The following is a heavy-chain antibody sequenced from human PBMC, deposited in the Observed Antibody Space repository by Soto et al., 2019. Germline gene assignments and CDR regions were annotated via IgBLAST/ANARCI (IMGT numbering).Heavy chain of an antibody. J-gene: IGHJ5*02. V-gene: IGHV3-7*03. CDR1: GLTFSSYW. Sequence: EGQLVESGGGLVQPGGSLRLSCAASGLTFSSYWMTWVRQAPGKGLEWVADIKPDGSEKYYVDSVEGRFTISRDNAKNSIYLEMNSLRVEDTAVYYSARSITTLGVVTISDDNWFDPWGQGTPVTVSS. D-gene: IGHD3-3*01. CDR3: ARSITTLGVVTISDDNWFDP. CDR2: IKPDGSEK.